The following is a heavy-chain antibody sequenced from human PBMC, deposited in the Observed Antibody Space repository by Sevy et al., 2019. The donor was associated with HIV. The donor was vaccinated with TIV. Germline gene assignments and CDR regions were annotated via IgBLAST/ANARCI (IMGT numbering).Heavy chain of an antibody. V-gene: IGHV3-7*03. CDR1: GFTFSRYW. CDR2: IKQDGSEK. D-gene: IGHD3-22*01. J-gene: IGHJ4*02. CDR3: AREGYYYDSSGSSDY. Sequence: GGSLRLSCVASGFTFSRYWMSWVRQAPGKGLEWVANIKQDGSEKNYVDSVKGRFTISRDNAKNSLYLQMNSLRAEDTAVYYCAREGYYYDSSGSSDYWGQGTLVTVSS.